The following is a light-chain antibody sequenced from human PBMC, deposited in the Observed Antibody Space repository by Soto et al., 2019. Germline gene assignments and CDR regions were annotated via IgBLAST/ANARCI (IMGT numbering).Light chain of an antibody. CDR1: QSISSN. V-gene: IGKV3-15*01. CDR3: QQYRT. J-gene: IGKJ1*01. Sequence: EIVMTQSPATLSVSPGERATLSCRASQSISSNLAWYQQKPGQAPRLLIYGASTRATGIPARFSGSGSGTEFTLTISSLQSEDFATYYCQQYRTFGQGTKVDIK. CDR2: GAS.